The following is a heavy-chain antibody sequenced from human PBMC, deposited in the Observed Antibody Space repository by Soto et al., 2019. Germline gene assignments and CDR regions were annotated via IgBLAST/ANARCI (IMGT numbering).Heavy chain of an antibody. D-gene: IGHD1-26*01. J-gene: IGHJ6*02. V-gene: IGHV4-59*01. CDR1: GGSISSYY. CDR3: ARAGRREWEQYYYYYGMDV. Sequence: SETLSLTCTVSGGSISSYYWSWIRQPPGKGLEWIGYIYYSGSTNYNPSLKSRVTISVDTSKNQFSLKLSSVTAADTAVYYCARAGRREWEQYYYYYGMDVWGQGTTVTVSS. CDR2: IYYSGST.